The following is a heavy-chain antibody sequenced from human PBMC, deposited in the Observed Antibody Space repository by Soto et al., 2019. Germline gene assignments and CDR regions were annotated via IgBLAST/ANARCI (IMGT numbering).Heavy chain of an antibody. D-gene: IGHD5-18*01. J-gene: IGHJ6*02. Sequence: PSETLSLTCAVYGGSFSGYSWSWIRQPPGKGLEWIGEINHSGSTNYNPSLKSRVTISVDTSKNQFSLKLSSVTAADTAVYYCARGRGYSPIYGMDVWGQGTTVTVS. V-gene: IGHV4-34*01. CDR1: GGSFSGYS. CDR3: ARGRGYSPIYGMDV. CDR2: INHSGST.